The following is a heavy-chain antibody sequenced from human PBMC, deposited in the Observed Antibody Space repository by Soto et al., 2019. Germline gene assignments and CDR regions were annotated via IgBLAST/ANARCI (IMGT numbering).Heavy chain of an antibody. Sequence: SVKVSCKASGYTFKSYGISWVRQAPGQGLEWMGRIIPILGIANYAQKFQGRVTITADKSTSTAYMELSSLRSEDTAVYYCARDGPRGWRDFDYWGQGTLVTVSS. CDR2: IIPILGIA. CDR1: GYTFKSYG. CDR3: ARDGPRGWRDFDY. J-gene: IGHJ4*02. D-gene: IGHD3-3*01. V-gene: IGHV1-69*04.